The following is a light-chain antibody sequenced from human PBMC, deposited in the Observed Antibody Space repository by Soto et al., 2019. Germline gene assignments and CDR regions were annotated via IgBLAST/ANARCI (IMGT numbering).Light chain of an antibody. Sequence: EIVLTQSPGILSLSPGDGATLSCRASQSVSSNYLAWYQQNPGQAPRLLIYGTSTRASGIPDRFSGSGSGTDFTLTIRRLEPADFAVYYCKQYGSSPLTFGGGTKVDIK. CDR2: GTS. CDR1: QSVSSNY. CDR3: KQYGSSPLT. J-gene: IGKJ4*01. V-gene: IGKV3-20*01.